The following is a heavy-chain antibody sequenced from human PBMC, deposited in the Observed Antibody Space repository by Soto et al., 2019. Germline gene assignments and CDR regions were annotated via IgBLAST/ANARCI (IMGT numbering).Heavy chain of an antibody. V-gene: IGHV1-69*02. CDR2: ILPMLDIT. CDR1: GGTFSTHT. CDR3: SLGTWSADTFDI. D-gene: IGHD3-3*01. Sequence: QVQLVQSGAEVKKPGSSVKVSCKASGGTFSTHTVVWVRQAPGQGLEWVGRILPMLDITNSAQSFQGRVTMTADKSTNTAYLELTRLRSEDTAVYFCSLGTWSADTFDIWGRGTMVTVSS. J-gene: IGHJ3*02.